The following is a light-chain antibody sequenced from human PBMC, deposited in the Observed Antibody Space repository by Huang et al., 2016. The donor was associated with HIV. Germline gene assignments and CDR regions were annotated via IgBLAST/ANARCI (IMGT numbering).Light chain of an antibody. V-gene: IGKV4-1*01. CDR1: QTILHDSDSRNY. CDR2: WAS. Sequence: DIVMTQSPDSLAVSLGERATIKCKSSQTILHDSDSRNYLAWYQQKPGPPPKLLIHWASTRKSGVPDRFIGSGSGTDFTLTISSLQAEDVAVYYCQQYYSSPFTFGPGTNVDI. J-gene: IGKJ3*01. CDR3: QQYYSSPFT.